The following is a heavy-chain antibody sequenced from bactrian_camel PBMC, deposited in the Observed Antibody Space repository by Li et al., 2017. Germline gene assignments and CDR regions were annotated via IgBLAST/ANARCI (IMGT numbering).Heavy chain of an antibody. CDR3: AKDYVDGLGIDY. D-gene: IGHD5*01. CDR2: IASGGGST. Sequence: QLVESGGGLVQPGGSLRLSCVVSGYIFSTYGMSRVRQAPGKGLEWVSGIASGGGSTYYADSVKGRFTIPRDDAKNTLYLQLNSLKTEDTAMYYCAKDYVDGLGIDYWGQGTQVTVS. V-gene: IGHV3S40*01. CDR1: GYIFSTYG. J-gene: IGHJ4*01.